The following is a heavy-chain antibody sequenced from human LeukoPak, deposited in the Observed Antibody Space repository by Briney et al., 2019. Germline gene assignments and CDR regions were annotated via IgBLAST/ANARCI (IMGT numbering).Heavy chain of an antibody. CDR3: AKWGAYDILTGYYVSDF. CDR1: GFIFRNYA. J-gene: IGHJ4*02. D-gene: IGHD3-9*01. Sequence: GGSLRLSCAASGFIFRNYAMSWVRQAPGKGLEWISAITGSGDTTYYADSVKGRFTISRDNSKNTLYVEMNTLRAEDTAVYYCAKWGAYDILTGYYVSDFWGQGTLVTVSS. CDR2: ITGSGDTT. V-gene: IGHV3-23*01.